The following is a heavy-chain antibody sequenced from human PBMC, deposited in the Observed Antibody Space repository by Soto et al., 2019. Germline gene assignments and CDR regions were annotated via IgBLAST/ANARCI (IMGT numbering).Heavy chain of an antibody. CDR3: ASLNFDPELRYLEWLSIGSFDY. Sequence: SETLSLTCTVSGGSVSSGSYYWSWIRQPPGKGLEWIGYIYYSGSTNYNPSLKSRVTISVDTSKNQFSLKLSSVTAADTAVYYCASLNFDPELRYLEWLSIGSFDYWGMGTLVTXSS. CDR1: GGSVSSGSYY. J-gene: IGHJ4*02. CDR2: IYYSGST. V-gene: IGHV4-61*01. D-gene: IGHD3-3*01.